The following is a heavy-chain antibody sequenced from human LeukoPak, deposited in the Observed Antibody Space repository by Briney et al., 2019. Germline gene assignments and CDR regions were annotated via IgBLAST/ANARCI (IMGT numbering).Heavy chain of an antibody. D-gene: IGHD3-10*01. Sequence: ASVKVSCKASGGTFSSYAISWVRQAPGQGLEWMGLINPTGDSTDYAQKFQGRVTMTRDMSTSTDYLELSSLRSEDTAIYYCARDNSLDYNAWWFDPWGQGTLVTVSS. CDR2: INPTGDST. V-gene: IGHV1-46*01. J-gene: IGHJ5*02. CDR1: GGTFSSYA. CDR3: ARDNSLDYNAWWFDP.